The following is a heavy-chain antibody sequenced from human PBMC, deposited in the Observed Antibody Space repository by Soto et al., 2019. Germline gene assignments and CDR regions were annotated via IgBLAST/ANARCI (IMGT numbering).Heavy chain of an antibody. Sequence: PGESLKISCQGSGYSFTSYWIGWVRQMPGKGLECMGIIYPGDSDTRYSPSFQGQVTISADKSISTAYLQWSSLKASDTAMYYCARTAAAGKYYYGMDVWGQGTTVTVS. J-gene: IGHJ6*02. CDR3: ARTAAAGKYYYGMDV. CDR1: GYSFTSYW. CDR2: IYPGDSDT. V-gene: IGHV5-51*01. D-gene: IGHD6-13*01.